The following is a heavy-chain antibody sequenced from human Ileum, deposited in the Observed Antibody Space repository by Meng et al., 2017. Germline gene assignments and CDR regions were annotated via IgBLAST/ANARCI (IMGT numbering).Heavy chain of an antibody. D-gene: IGHD2/OR15-2a*01. CDR2: VSNGGGGT. J-gene: IGHJ4*02. CDR1: GFTFSSYA. Sequence: EVQLLEFGGGLVQPGGSLRLSCTASGFTFSSYAMNWVRQAPGKGLEWVSGVSNGGGGTYYADSVKGRFTISRDNSKNTLYLQMNSLRAEDTAVYYCAKRNGYYFEYWGQGTLVTVSS. CDR3: AKRNGYYFEY. V-gene: IGHV3-23*01.